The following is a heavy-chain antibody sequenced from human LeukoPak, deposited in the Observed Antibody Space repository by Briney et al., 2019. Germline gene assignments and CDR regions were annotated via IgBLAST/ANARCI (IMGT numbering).Heavy chain of an antibody. Sequence: ASGKVCCKAAGYRFTAYYIHWVRQAPGQGLEWMGWINPKSPGTNYAQKFQGRVTMTRDTSISTAYMELSSLTSDDTAVYYCARDPAQSYYTDVWGIGTTVIVSS. CDR3: ARDPAQSYYTDV. CDR2: INPKSPGT. V-gene: IGHV1-2*02. CDR1: GYRFTAYY. J-gene: IGHJ6*03.